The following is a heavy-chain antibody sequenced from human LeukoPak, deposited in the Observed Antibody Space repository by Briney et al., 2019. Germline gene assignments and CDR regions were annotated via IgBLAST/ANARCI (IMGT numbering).Heavy chain of an antibody. Sequence: GGSLRLSCAASGFIFNNYGLVWVRQAPGKALESVSAIGNDGGGAAYADCVKVRFSVSIDNSKNTLFLQMNSRRAEDTALYYSAKGSSGYFFDLWGQGTLVTVSS. J-gene: IGHJ4*02. CDR2: IGNDGGGA. CDR1: GFIFNNYG. V-gene: IGHV3-23*01. D-gene: IGHD3-22*01. CDR3: AKGSSGYFFDL.